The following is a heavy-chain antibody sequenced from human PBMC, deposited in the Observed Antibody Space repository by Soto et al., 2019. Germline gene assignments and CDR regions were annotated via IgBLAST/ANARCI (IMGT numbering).Heavy chain of an antibody. Sequence: QITLKESGPTLVKPTQTLTLTCTFSGFSLSTSGVGVGWIRQPPGKALEWLALIYWDDDKRYSPSLKSRLTIPKDTSKNQVVLTMTNMDPVDTATYYCAREPDYYDSSGYMPGMDVWGQGTTVTVSS. CDR2: IYWDDDK. J-gene: IGHJ6*02. CDR3: AREPDYYDSSGYMPGMDV. V-gene: IGHV2-5*02. CDR1: GFSLSTSGVG. D-gene: IGHD3-22*01.